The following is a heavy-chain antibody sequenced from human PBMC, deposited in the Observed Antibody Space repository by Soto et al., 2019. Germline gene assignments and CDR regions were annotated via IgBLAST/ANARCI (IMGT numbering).Heavy chain of an antibody. J-gene: IGHJ6*03. D-gene: IGHD6-13*01. CDR3: ERGVIGPFFCYSSSWRRLRGTVL. CDR2: INHRGST. Sequence: SETVFLACAVQRGSFNGYYCSCVLHRPEKRQEWIGEINHRGSTNYNPSLKSRVTISLDTSNNQFSIKLSSVTAADTTVYYCERGVIGPFFCYSSSWRRLRGTVLRGKRITGT. CDR1: RGSFNGYY. V-gene: IGHV4-34*01.